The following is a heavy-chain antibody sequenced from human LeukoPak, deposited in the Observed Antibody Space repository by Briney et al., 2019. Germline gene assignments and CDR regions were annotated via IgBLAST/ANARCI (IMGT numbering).Heavy chain of an antibody. V-gene: IGHV3-48*01. CDR2: ISSSSSTI. CDR3: AKNRYNWNDEYFDY. CDR1: GFTFSSYS. D-gene: IGHD1-1*01. Sequence: PGGSLRLSCAASGFTFSSYSMNWVRQAPGKGLEWVSYISSSSSTIYYADSVKGRFTISRDNSKNTLYLQMNSLRAEDTAVYYCAKNRYNWNDEYFDYWGQGTLVTVSS. J-gene: IGHJ4*02.